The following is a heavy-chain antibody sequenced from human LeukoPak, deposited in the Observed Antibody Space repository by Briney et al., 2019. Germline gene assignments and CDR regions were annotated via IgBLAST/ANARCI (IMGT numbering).Heavy chain of an antibody. V-gene: IGHV1-2*02. CDR2: INPNSAGT. Sequence: SVTLSCKASAHTFTGYYMHWVRQAPREGIEWLGWINPNSAGTNYAQKFQGRVTMTRDTSISTAYMELSRLRSDDTAVYYCARDLHVLRFLEWPNWFDPWGQGTLVTVSS. CDR1: AHTFTGYY. J-gene: IGHJ5*02. D-gene: IGHD3-3*01. CDR3: ARDLHVLRFLEWPNWFDP.